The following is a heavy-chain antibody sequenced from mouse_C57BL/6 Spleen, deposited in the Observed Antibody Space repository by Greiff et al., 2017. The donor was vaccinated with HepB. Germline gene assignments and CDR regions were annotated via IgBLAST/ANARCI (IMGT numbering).Heavy chain of an antibody. CDR1: GYTFTDYN. CDR3: ARGDYYGSSYVRVDYAMDY. D-gene: IGHD1-1*01. Sequence: EVQLQQSGPELVKPGASVKIPCKASGYTFTDYNMDWVKQSHGKSLEWIGDINPNNGGTIYNQKFKGKATLTVDKSSSTAYMELRSLTSEDTAVYYCARGDYYGSSYVRVDYAMDYWGQGTSVTVSS. V-gene: IGHV1-18*01. J-gene: IGHJ4*01. CDR2: INPNNGGT.